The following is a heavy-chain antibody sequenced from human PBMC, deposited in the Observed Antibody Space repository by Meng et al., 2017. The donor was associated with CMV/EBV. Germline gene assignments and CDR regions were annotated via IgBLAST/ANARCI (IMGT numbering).Heavy chain of an antibody. CDR1: GFTFRGSA. V-gene: IGHV3-73*01. Sequence: SGFTFRGSAMHWVRQASGKGLEWVGRIRSKANSYATAYAASVKGRFTISRDDSKNTAYLQMNSLKTEDTAVYYCTRRGYSSSSNFDYWGQGTLVTAPQ. CDR2: IRSKANSYAT. CDR3: TRRGYSSSSNFDY. D-gene: IGHD6-6*01. J-gene: IGHJ4*02.